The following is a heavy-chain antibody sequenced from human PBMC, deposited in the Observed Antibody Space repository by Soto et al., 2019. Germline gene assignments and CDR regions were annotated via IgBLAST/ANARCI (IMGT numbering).Heavy chain of an antibody. Sequence: EVQLVESGGGLVQPGGSLRLSCAASGFTFSGYSLNWVRQAPGKGLEWVSYISGTSSTIYYADSMEGRFTISRDNAKNSLYLQMNSLRAEDTAVYYCARDRAEDYWGQGTLVTVSS. J-gene: IGHJ4*02. CDR1: GFTFSGYS. V-gene: IGHV3-48*01. CDR3: ARDRAEDY. CDR2: ISGTSSTI.